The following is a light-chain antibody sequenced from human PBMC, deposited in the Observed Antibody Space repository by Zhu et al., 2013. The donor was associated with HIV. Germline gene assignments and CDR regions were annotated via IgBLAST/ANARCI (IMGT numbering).Light chain of an antibody. V-gene: IGKV2-30*02. CDR1: QGLVHNDGKTY. Sequence: DIVMTQSPLSLPVTLGQSASISCRSSQGLVHNDGKTYLSWFHQRPGLSPRRLIYTVSNRDSGVPDRFSGSGSDTYFTLEISRVEAEDVGVYYCMQGTQWPFSFGPGTKVDI. CDR3: MQGTQWPFS. CDR2: TVS. J-gene: IGKJ3*01.